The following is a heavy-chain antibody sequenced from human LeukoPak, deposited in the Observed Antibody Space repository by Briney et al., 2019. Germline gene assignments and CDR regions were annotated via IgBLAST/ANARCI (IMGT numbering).Heavy chain of an antibody. D-gene: IGHD3-10*01. V-gene: IGHV3-30-3*01. Sequence: PGGSLRLSCAASGFTFSSYPMHWVRQAPGKGLEWVAIISYDGSNKYYADSVKGRFTISRDNSKNTLYLQMNSLRAEDTAVYYCAKARGGRYWGQGTLVTVSS. CDR1: GFTFSSYP. CDR3: AKARGGRY. CDR2: ISYDGSNK. J-gene: IGHJ4*02.